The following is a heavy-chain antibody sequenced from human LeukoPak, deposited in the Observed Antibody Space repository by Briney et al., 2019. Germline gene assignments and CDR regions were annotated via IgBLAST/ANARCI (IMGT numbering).Heavy chain of an antibody. CDR2: MSGSGGST. Sequence: PGGSLRLSCAASGFTFSSYAMGWVSQAPGKGLEWVSAMSGSGGSTYYADSVKGRFTISRDNSKNTLYLQMNSLRAEDTAVYYCAKATVTSYYCYYGMDVWGQGTTVTVSS. CDR1: GFTFSSYA. V-gene: IGHV3-23*01. D-gene: IGHD4-17*01. J-gene: IGHJ6*02. CDR3: AKATVTSYYCYYGMDV.